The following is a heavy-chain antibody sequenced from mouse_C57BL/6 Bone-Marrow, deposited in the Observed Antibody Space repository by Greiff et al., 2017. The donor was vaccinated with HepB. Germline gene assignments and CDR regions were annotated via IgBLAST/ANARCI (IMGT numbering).Heavy chain of an antibody. CDR3: ARIVSYYGSSIAY. V-gene: IGHV8-8*01. D-gene: IGHD1-1*01. CDR2: LWWDDDK. CDR1: GFSLSTFGMG. J-gene: IGHJ3*01. Sequence: QVTLKESGPGLLQPSQTLSLTCSFSGFSLSTFGMGVGWIRKPPGKGLEWLAHLWWDDDKYYTPALKSRRTISKETSQNQIFLKIANVGTADTATYYCARIVSYYGSSIAYWGQGTLVTVSA.